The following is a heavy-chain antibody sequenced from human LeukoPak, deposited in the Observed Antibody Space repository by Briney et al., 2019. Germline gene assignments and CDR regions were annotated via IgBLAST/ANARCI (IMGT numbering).Heavy chain of an antibody. V-gene: IGHV4-39*01. Sequence: KPSETLSLTCTVSGSSIISSSYYWGWIRQPPGKGLEWIGSIYYSGSTYYNPSLKSRVTISVDTSKNQFSLKLSSVTAADPAVYYCAIEYSDSYYSYYYYMDVWGKGTTVTVSS. CDR3: AIEYSDSYYSYYYYMDV. D-gene: IGHD1-26*01. CDR2: IYYSGST. J-gene: IGHJ6*03. CDR1: GSSIISSSYY.